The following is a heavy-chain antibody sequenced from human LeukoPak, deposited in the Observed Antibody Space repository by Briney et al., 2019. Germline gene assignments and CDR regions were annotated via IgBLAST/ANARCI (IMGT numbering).Heavy chain of an antibody. CDR1: GFTFSSYA. Sequence: PGGSLRLSCAASGFTFSSYAMHWVRQAPKKGLEYVSAISRNGGSTYYANSVKGRFTISRDNSKNTLYLQMGSLRAEDMAVYYCARDEMYDSSGYYHYYFDYWGQGTLVTVSS. CDR3: ARDEMYDSSGYYHYYFDY. J-gene: IGHJ4*02. D-gene: IGHD3-22*01. V-gene: IGHV3-64*01. CDR2: ISRNGGST.